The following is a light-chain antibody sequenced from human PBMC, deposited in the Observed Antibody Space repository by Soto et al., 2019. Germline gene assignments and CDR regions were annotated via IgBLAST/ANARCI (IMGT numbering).Light chain of an antibody. Sequence: DIQMTQSPSSLSASVGDRVTITCRAGQTISRYLSWYQQKLGNAPKPLIYAASNLQVGVSSRFSGSGSGTNFTLTISSLQPEDFATYYCLQTYSTSWTFGQGMKVEIK. CDR1: QTISRY. CDR2: AAS. CDR3: LQTYSTSWT. J-gene: IGKJ1*01. V-gene: IGKV1-39*01.